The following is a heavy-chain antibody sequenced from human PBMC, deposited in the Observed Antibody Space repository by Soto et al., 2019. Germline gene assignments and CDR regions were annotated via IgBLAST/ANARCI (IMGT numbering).Heavy chain of an antibody. V-gene: IGHV1-46*01. CDR3: TREGNGKPFDP. CDR2: INPSDGGT. CDR1: GYTFTSYY. J-gene: IGHJ5*02. D-gene: IGHD2-8*01. Sequence: QVQLVQSGTEVKKPGASVKVSCKASGYTFTSYYIHWVRQAPGQGLEWMGIINPSDGGTRYAQKLQGRVTMTRDTSTSTIYMEVTSIKSEDTAVYYCTREGNGKPFDPWGQGTLVIVSS.